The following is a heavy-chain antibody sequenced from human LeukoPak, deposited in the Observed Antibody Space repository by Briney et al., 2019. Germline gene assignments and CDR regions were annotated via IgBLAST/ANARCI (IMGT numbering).Heavy chain of an antibody. V-gene: IGHV4-34*01. J-gene: IGHJ4*02. CDR2: INHSGST. D-gene: IGHD2-15*01. Sequence: SETLSLSCAVYGGSFSGYYWSWIRQHPGKGLEWIGEINHSGSTNYNPSLKSRVTISVDTSKNQFSLKVSSVTAADTAVYYCARGGGRDFDYWGQGTLVTVSS. CDR3: ARGGGRDFDY. CDR1: GGSFSGYY.